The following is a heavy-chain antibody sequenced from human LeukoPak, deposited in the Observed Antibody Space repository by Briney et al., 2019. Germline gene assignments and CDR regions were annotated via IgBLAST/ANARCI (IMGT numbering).Heavy chain of an antibody. D-gene: IGHD6-13*01. CDR2: IYSGGST. V-gene: IGHV3-53*05. J-gene: IGHJ4*02. CDR1: GFTLSSYA. CDR3: ARGSYSSSPIGY. Sequence: PGGSLRLSCAASGFTLSSYAMSWVRQAPGKGLEWVSVIYSGGSTYYADSVKGRFTISRDNSKNTLYLQMNSLRAEDTAVYYCARGSYSSSPIGYWGQGTLVTVSS.